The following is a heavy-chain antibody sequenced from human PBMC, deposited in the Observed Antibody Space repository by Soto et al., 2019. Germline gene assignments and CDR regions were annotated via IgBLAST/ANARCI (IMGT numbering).Heavy chain of an antibody. D-gene: IGHD4-17*01. V-gene: IGHV1-18*01. CDR3: ASDYGVNSQPDN. CDR2: ISAYNGNT. CDR1: GYTFASYG. Sequence: QVQLVQSEAEVKKPGASVKVSCKASGYTFASYGISWVRQAPGQGLEWMGWISAYNGNTNFAQKFQGRVTMTTDTPTSTAYMELRSLTSDDTAVYYCASDYGVNSQPDNWGQGTLVTVSS. J-gene: IGHJ4*02.